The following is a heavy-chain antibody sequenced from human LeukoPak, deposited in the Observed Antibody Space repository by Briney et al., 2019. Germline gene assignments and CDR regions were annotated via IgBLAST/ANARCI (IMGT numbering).Heavy chain of an antibody. CDR1: GFTFSYHW. V-gene: IGHV3-7*03. CDR2: IKNDGTVK. Sequence: GGSLRLSCAASGFTFSYHWMTWVRQAPGKGLEWVANIKNDGTVKNYVDSVKGRFTISRDNAKNSLYLQMNSLKTEDTAVYYCTSGSKGQWLVYRGDYWGQGTLVTVSS. CDR3: TSGSKGQWLVYRGDY. D-gene: IGHD6-19*01. J-gene: IGHJ4*02.